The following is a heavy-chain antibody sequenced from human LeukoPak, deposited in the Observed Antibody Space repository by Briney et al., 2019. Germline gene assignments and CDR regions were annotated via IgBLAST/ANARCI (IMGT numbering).Heavy chain of an antibody. J-gene: IGHJ4*02. CDR3: AKQDTTLAYGSDY. Sequence: GGSLRLSCEVSGLTFSTYVMSWVRQAQGKGLEWVSVISGTGGSTYYTDSVKGRFTISRDNSKNTLYLHMNSLRAEDTAMYYCAKQDTTLAYGSDYWGQGTLVTVSS. CDR2: ISGTGGST. CDR1: GLTFSTYV. V-gene: IGHV3-23*01. D-gene: IGHD5-18*01.